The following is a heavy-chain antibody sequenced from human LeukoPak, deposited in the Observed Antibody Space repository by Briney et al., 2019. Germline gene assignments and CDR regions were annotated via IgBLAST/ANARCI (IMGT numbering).Heavy chain of an antibody. J-gene: IGHJ3*01. CDR3: ARGGPYYYDSSGYPRV. V-gene: IGHV4-59*01. D-gene: IGHD3-22*01. Sequence: SETLSLTCTVSGGSISSYYWSWIRQPPGKGLEWIGYIYYSGSTNYNPPLKSRVTISVDTSKNQFSLKLSSVTAADTAVYYCARGGPYYYDSSGYPRVWGQGTMVTVSS. CDR1: GGSISSYY. CDR2: IYYSGST.